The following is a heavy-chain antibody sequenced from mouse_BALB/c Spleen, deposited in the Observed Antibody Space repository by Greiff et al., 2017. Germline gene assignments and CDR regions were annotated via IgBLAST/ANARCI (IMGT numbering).Heavy chain of an antibody. J-gene: IGHJ2*01. Sequence: VKLQQPGAELVKPGASVKLSCKASGYTFTSYWMHWVKQRPGQGLEWIGEINPSNGRTNYNEKFKSKATLTVDKSSSTAYMQLSSLTSEDSAVYYCARGGQYYGDYWGQGTTLTVSS. CDR2: INPSNGRT. CDR1: GYTFTSYW. D-gene: IGHD1-1*01. CDR3: ARGGQYYGDY. V-gene: IGHV1S81*02.